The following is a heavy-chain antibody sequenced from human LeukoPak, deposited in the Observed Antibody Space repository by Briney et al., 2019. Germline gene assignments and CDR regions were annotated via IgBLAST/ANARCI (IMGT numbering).Heavy chain of an antibody. CDR2: IYYSGST. D-gene: IGHD1-1*01. J-gene: IGHJ6*02. Sequence: SETLSLTCTVSGGSISSGGYYWHWLRQHPGKGLEWIGYIYYSGSTYYNPSLKSRVTISVDTSKNQFSLKLSSVTAADTAVYYCARDREYMNYYYYGLDVWGQGTTVTVSS. CDR3: ARDREYMNYYYYGLDV. V-gene: IGHV4-31*03. CDR1: GGSISSGGYY.